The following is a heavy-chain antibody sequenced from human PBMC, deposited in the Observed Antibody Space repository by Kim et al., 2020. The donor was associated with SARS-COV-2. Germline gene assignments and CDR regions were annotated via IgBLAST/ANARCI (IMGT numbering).Heavy chain of an antibody. CDR2: T. J-gene: IGHJ6*02. CDR3: AEGLYRKYGTDI. V-gene: IGHV3-74*01. Sequence: TSYADSVRGRFTISRDHVKTTVYLLMNSLRAEDTTVYYCAEGLYRKYGTDIWGQGTTVTVSS.